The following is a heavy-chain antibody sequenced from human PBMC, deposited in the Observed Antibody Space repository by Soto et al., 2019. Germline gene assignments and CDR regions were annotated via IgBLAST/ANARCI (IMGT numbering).Heavy chain of an antibody. D-gene: IGHD2-2*01. V-gene: IGHV4-30-2*01. CDR2: MYHSGST. Sequence: QLQLQESGSGLVKPSQTLSLTCAVYGGSISSGGYSWSWIRQPPGKGLEWIGYMYHSGSTYYNPSLKSRVTISIDRSKNQFSLKLSSVTAEATEVYYCARVPDYWGQGILVTVSS. J-gene: IGHJ4*02. CDR1: GGSISSGGYS. CDR3: ARVPDY.